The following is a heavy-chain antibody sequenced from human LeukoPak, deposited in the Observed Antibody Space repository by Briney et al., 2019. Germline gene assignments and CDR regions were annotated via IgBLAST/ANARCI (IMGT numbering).Heavy chain of an antibody. CDR1: GFTFSDYY. CDR3: ARVLIVVVPAANPIDY. CDR2: IKEDGSEK. D-gene: IGHD2-2*01. J-gene: IGHJ4*02. Sequence: GGSLRLSCAASGFTFSDYYMSWVRQAPGKGLEWVANIKEDGSEKYYVDSVKGRFTIPRDNAKNSLYLQMNSLRAEDTAVYYCARVLIVVVPAANPIDYWGQGSLVTVSS. V-gene: IGHV3-7*01.